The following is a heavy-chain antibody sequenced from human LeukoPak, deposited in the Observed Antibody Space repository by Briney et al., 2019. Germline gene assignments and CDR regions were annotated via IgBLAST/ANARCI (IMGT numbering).Heavy chain of an antibody. D-gene: IGHD3-10*01. J-gene: IGHJ5*02. CDR2: INPNSGGT. CDR1: GYTFTGYY. CDR3: ARGWYGSGVNWFDP. Sequence: GASVKVSCKASGYTFTGYYMHWVRQAPGQGLEWMGWINPNSGGTNYAQKFQGRVTMTRDTSISTAYMELSRLRSDDTAVYYCARGWYGSGVNWFDPWGQGTLVTVSS. V-gene: IGHV1-2*02.